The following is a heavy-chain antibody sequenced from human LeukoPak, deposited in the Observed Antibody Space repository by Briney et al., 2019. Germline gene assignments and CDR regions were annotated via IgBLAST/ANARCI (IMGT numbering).Heavy chain of an antibody. CDR1: GYSFTSYW. D-gene: IGHD6-19*01. V-gene: IGHV5-10-1*01. CDR3: ARHMYSSGGYANN. J-gene: IGHJ4*02. Sequence: GESLKISCTGSGYSFTSYWITWVRQMPGKGLEWMGRIDPSDSYTNYSPSFQGHVTISADKSISTAYLQWSSLKASDTAMYYGARHMYSSGGYANNWGEGTLVSVSS. CDR2: IDPSDSYT.